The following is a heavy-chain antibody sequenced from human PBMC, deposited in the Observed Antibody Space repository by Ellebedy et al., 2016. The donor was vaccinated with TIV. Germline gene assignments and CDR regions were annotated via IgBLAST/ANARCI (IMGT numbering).Heavy chain of an antibody. D-gene: IGHD5-18*01. V-gene: IGHV3-7*01. J-gene: IGHJ4*02. CDR2: INEDGSEK. Sequence: GGSLRLXXAASGFTFSSYWMSWVRQAPGKGLEWVANINEDGSEKYYVDSLRGRFTISRDNAKSSLYLQMNSLRLEDTALYYCSSHVDTSMTHWGQGTLVTVSS. CDR3: SSHVDTSMTH. CDR1: GFTFSSYW.